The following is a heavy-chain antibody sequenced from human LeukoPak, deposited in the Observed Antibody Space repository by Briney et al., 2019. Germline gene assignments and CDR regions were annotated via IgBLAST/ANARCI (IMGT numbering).Heavy chain of an antibody. CDR1: GYTFTSCG. CDR2: ISAYNGNT. D-gene: IGHD3-9*01. J-gene: IGHJ6*02. CDR3: AREDSEGPVLRYFHWLLTPRPYYYYYGMDV. V-gene: IGHV1-18*01. Sequence: ASVKVSCKASGYTFTSCGISGVRQAPGQGLEWMGWISAYNGNTNYAQKLQGRVTMTTDTSTSTAYMELRSLRSDDTAVYYCAREDSEGPVLRYFHWLLTPRPYYYYYGMDVWGQGTTVTVSS.